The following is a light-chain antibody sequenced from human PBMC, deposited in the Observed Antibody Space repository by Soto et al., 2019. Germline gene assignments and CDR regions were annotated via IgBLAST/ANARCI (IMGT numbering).Light chain of an antibody. CDR2: GAS. V-gene: IGKV3-20*01. CDR3: QRKGSLYT. CDR1: QSVSSSY. J-gene: IGKJ2*01. Sequence: EIVLTQSPGTMSLSPGERATLSCRASQSVSSSYLAWYKQKPGQAPRILIYGASSRSTAIPTRFSGSGSGTDFALTISRLEPEDFAVYYCQRKGSLYTFGQGTKVEIK.